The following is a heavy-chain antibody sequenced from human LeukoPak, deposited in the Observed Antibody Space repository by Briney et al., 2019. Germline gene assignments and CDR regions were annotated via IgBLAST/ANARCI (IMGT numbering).Heavy chain of an antibody. CDR3: ARTTTTFDD. CDR1: GGSINSYY. J-gene: IGHJ4*01. CDR2: VSDTGST. V-gene: IGHV4-59*01. D-gene: IGHD4-11*01. Sequence: SETLSLTCTVSGGSINSYYWSWIRQPPGKGLEWIGYVSDTGSTNYNPSLKSRVTISVDTSKNQFYLKLISVTAADTAVYYCARTTTTFDDWGHGTLVTVSS.